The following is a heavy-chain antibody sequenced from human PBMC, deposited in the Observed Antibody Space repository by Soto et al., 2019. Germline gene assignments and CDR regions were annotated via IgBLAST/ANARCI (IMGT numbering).Heavy chain of an antibody. Sequence: EVQLVESGGGLVQPGGSLTLSCAASGFTFSNYWMHWVRQAPGKGLVWVSRINSDGSSTTYADSVKGRFTISRDNDKNKLYLEMNSLRAEDTAVYYCARRGAGFDIWGQGTMVTVSS. J-gene: IGHJ3*02. D-gene: IGHD6-19*01. CDR1: GFTFSNYW. CDR2: INSDGSST. V-gene: IGHV3-74*01. CDR3: ARRGAGFDI.